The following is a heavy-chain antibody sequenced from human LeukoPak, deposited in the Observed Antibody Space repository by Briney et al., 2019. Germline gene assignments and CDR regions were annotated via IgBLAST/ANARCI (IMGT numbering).Heavy chain of an antibody. J-gene: IGHJ4*02. CDR3: ARSWGEDY. V-gene: IGHV4-61*01. Sequence: SETLSLTCTVSGGSVSSSSSYWSWIRQPPGKGLEWIGYIYYSGGTNYNPSLKSRVTISVDTSKNQFSLKLSSVTAADTAVYYCARSWGEDYWGQGTLVTVSS. CDR2: IYYSGGT. D-gene: IGHD3-16*01. CDR1: GGSVSSSSSY.